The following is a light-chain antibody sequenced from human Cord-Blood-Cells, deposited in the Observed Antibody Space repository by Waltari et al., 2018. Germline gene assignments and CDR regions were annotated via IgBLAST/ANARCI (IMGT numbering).Light chain of an antibody. V-gene: IGLV2-23*01. CDR3: CSYAGSRLV. CDR2: EGS. J-gene: IGLJ2*01. Sequence: QSGLTQHASVSGSPGQSITISCTGTSSDVGSYNLVSWYQQHPGKAPKLMIYEGSKRPSGVSTRFSVSKSGNTSSLTISGLQAEDEADYYCCSYAGSRLVFGGGTKLTVL. CDR1: SSDVGSYNL.